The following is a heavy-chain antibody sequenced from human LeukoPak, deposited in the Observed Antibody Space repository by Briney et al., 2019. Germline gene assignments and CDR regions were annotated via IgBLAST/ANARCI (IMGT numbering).Heavy chain of an antibody. CDR2: IYTSGST. J-gene: IGHJ4*02. Sequence: PSQTLSLTCTVSGGSISSGSYYWSWIRQPAGKGLEWIARIYTSGSTNYNPSLKSRVTISVDTSKTQFSLKLSSVTAADTAVYYCARESDYYDSSGYYFGDYWGQGTLVTVSS. V-gene: IGHV4-61*02. CDR3: ARESDYYDSSGYYFGDY. D-gene: IGHD3-22*01. CDR1: GGSISSGSYY.